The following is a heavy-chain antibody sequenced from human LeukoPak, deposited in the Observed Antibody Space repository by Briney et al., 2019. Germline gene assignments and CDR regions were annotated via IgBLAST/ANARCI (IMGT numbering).Heavy chain of an antibody. J-gene: IGHJ4*02. V-gene: IGHV3-11*04. CDR1: GFTFSDYY. CDR2: ISSSGSTI. Sequence: GGSLRLXCAASGFTFSDYYMSWIRQAPGKGLEWVSYISSSGSTIYYADSEKGRFTISRDNAKNSLYLQMNSLRAEDTAVYYCARGRYYYDSSGYPDYWGQGTLVTVSS. CDR3: ARGRYYYDSSGYPDY. D-gene: IGHD3-22*01.